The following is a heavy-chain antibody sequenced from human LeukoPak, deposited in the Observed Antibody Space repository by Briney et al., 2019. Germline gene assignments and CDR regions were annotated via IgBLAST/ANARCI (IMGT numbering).Heavy chain of an antibody. CDR1: GFTFSSYS. CDR2: ISGSSSYI. J-gene: IGHJ6*02. Sequence: GGSLRLSCAASGFTFSSYSMNWVRQAPGKGLEWVSSISGSSSYINYADSVKGRFTISRDNAQNSLFLQLNSLRAEDTAVYYCARALPESDYYYGMDVWGQGTTVTVSS. CDR3: ARALPESDYYYGMDV. V-gene: IGHV3-21*01.